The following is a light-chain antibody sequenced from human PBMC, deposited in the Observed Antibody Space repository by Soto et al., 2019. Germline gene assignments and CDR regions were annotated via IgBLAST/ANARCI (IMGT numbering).Light chain of an antibody. Sequence: QSALTQPRSVSGSPGQSVTISCTGTSSDVGGYNYVSWYQQHPGKAPKLMIYDVSKRPSGVPDRFSGSKSGNTSSLTFSGLQAEDEADYYCCSYAGRYTYVFGTGTKVTVL. CDR3: CSYAGRYTYV. CDR1: SSDVGGYNY. V-gene: IGLV2-11*01. CDR2: DVS. J-gene: IGLJ1*01.